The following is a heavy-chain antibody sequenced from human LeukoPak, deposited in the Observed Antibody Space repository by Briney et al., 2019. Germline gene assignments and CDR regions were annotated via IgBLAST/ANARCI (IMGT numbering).Heavy chain of an antibody. CDR2: IGTRGTTM. Sequence: GGSLRLSCAASGFTFTSYVMNWVRQPPGKGLEWISYIGTRGTTMYYAASVKGRFTISRDNAKNSLYLQMNSLRDEDTAIYYCARGRGSSWGQGNLVTVSS. CDR1: GFTFTSYV. V-gene: IGHV3-48*02. CDR3: ARGRGSS. D-gene: IGHD2-21*01. J-gene: IGHJ5*02.